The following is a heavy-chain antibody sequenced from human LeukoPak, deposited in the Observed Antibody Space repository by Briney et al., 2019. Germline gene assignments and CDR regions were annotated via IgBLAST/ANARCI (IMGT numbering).Heavy chain of an antibody. Sequence: SETLSLTCTVSGGSISSSSYYWGWIRQPRGKGLEWIGTIYYSGNTYYNPSLKSRVTISVDTSKNQFSLKLSSVTAADTAVYYCARGPTGIALYFDYWGQGTLVTVSS. CDR1: GGSISSSSYY. CDR2: IYYSGNT. V-gene: IGHV4-39*07. CDR3: ARGPTGIALYFDY. D-gene: IGHD2-21*01. J-gene: IGHJ4*02.